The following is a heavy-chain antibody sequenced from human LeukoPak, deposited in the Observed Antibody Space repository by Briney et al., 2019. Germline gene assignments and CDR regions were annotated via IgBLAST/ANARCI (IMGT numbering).Heavy chain of an antibody. V-gene: IGHV3-53*01. CDR2: IYSGGST. D-gene: IGHD3-3*01. CDR3: ASPIAGYDFWSGGDGDY. Sequence: PGGSLRLSCAASGFTVSSNYMSWVRQAPGKGLEWVSVIYSGGSTYYADSVKGRFTISRDNSKNTLYLQMNSLRAEDTAVYYCASPIAGYDFWSGGDGDYWGQGTLVTVSS. CDR1: GFTVSSNY. J-gene: IGHJ4*02.